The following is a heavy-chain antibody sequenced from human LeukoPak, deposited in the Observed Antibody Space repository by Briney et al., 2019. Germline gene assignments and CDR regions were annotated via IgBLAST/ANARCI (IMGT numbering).Heavy chain of an antibody. CDR2: ISSGGSTK. Sequence: PGGSLRLSCAASGFTFSSYSMNWVRQAPGKGLEWVSYISSGGSTKYYADSVKGRFTISRDNAENSLYLQMNSLRAEDTAVYYCARDRWFDPWGQGTLVTVSS. CDR3: ARDRWFDP. J-gene: IGHJ5*02. V-gene: IGHV3-48*04. CDR1: GFTFSSYS.